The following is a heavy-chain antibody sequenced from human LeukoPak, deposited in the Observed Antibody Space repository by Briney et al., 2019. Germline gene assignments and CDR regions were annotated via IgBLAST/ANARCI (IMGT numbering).Heavy chain of an antibody. V-gene: IGHV3-21*01. CDR3: ARVYYCDSSGYYFGYWFDY. J-gene: IGHJ4*02. Sequence: GGSLRLSCAASGFTFSNYGMNWVRQAPGKGLEWVSSISSSSSSIYYADSVKGRFTISRDNAKNSLYLQMNSLRAEDTAVYYCARVYYCDSSGYYFGYWFDYWGQGTLVTVSS. CDR1: GFTFSNYG. D-gene: IGHD3-22*01. CDR2: ISSSSSSI.